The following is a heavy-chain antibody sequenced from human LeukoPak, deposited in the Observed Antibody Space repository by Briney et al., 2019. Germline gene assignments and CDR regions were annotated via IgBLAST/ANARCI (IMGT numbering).Heavy chain of an antibody. J-gene: IGHJ6*03. CDR3: ARGLYYIDV. CDR2: ISGSTSVI. Sequence: GGSLRLSCAASGFTFSTHTMAWVRQAPGKGLEWVSYISGSTSVIYYADSVKGRFTISRDNAKNSLYLQMNSPRTEDTAIYYCARGLYYIDVWGNGTAVTVS. CDR1: GFTFSTHT. V-gene: IGHV3-48*01.